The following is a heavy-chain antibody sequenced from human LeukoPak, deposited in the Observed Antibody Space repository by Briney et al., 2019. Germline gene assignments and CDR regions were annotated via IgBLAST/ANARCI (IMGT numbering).Heavy chain of an antibody. Sequence: GGSLRLSCAASGFTVSSNYMSWVRQAPGKGLEWVSVIYSGGSTYYADSVKGRFTISRDNSKNTLYLQMNSLRAEDTAVYYCARSIGYYYTMDVWGQGTTVTVSS. CDR3: ARSIGYYYTMDV. J-gene: IGHJ6*02. V-gene: IGHV3-53*01. CDR1: GFTVSSNY. D-gene: IGHD3-22*01. CDR2: IYSGGST.